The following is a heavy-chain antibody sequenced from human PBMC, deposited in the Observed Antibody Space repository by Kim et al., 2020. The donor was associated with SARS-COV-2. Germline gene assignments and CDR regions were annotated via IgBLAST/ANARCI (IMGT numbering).Heavy chain of an antibody. D-gene: IGHD3-3*01. CDR2: ISWNSGSI. J-gene: IGHJ6*03. CDR3: AKANRDFWSGFYYYYRDV. Sequence: SLRLSCAASGFTFGGYAMHWVRQAPGKGLEWVSGISWNSGSIGYADSVKGRFTISRDNAKNSLYLQMNSLRAEDTALYYCAKANRDFWSGFYYYYRDVGGKGTRVPVSS. CDR1: GFTFGGYA. V-gene: IGHV3-9*01.